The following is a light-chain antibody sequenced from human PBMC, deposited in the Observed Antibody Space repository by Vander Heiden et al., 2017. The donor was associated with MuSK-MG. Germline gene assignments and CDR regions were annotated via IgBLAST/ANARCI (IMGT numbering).Light chain of an antibody. V-gene: IGLV3-25*03. Sequence: SYELTQPHSVSVSPGQTARITCSGDALPKQYAYWYQQKPGQAPVLVIYKDSERPSGIPERFSGSSSGTTVTLTISGVQAEDEADYYCQSADSSGTNEVFGTGTKVTVL. CDR3: QSADSSGTNEV. J-gene: IGLJ1*01. CDR1: ALPKQY. CDR2: KDS.